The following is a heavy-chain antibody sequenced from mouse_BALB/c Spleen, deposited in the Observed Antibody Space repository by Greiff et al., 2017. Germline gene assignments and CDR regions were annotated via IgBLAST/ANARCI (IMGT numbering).Heavy chain of an antibody. CDR2: ISSGGSYT. V-gene: IGHV5-6*03. J-gene: IGHJ2*01. CDR1: GFTFSSYG. D-gene: IGHD1-1*01. CDR3: AREGGSSFHY. Sequence: EVMLVESGGGLVQPGGSLKLSCAASGFTFSSYGMSWVRQTPDKRLEWVATISSGGSYTYYPDSVKGRFTISRDNAKNTLYLQMSSLKSEDTAMYYCAREGGSSFHYWGQGTTLTVSS.